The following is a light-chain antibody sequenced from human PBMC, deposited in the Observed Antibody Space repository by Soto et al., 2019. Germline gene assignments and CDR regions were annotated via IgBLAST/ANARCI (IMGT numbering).Light chain of an antibody. J-gene: IGKJ4*01. CDR3: QQYYSTPLT. CDR2: WAS. CDR1: QSVLYSSNNKNY. V-gene: IGKV4-1*01. Sequence: DIVMTQSPDSLAVSLGERATINCKSSQSVLYSSNNKNYLAWYQQKPGQPPNLLIYWASTRESGVPDRFSGSGSWTDFTLTISSLQAEDVAVYYCQQYYSTPLTFGGGTKVAIK.